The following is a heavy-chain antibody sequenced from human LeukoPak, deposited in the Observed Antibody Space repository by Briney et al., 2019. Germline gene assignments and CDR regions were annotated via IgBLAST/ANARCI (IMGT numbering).Heavy chain of an antibody. CDR1: GLCFSSFA. V-gene: IGHV3-23*01. J-gene: IGHJ4*02. Sequence: GGSLRLSCAVSGLCFSSFAMSWVRPAPGKGREWVSAISGRGGRTYYADSVKGRFTISRDNSKNTLYLQMNSLRAEDTAVYYCAKVYEGSSWYSKNYFDYWGQGTLVTVSS. CDR2: ISGRGGRT. D-gene: IGHD6-13*01. CDR3: AKVYEGSSWYSKNYFDY.